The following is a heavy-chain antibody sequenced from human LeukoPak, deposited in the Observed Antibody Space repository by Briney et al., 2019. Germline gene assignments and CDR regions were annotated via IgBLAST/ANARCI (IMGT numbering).Heavy chain of an antibody. Sequence: ASVTVSCKASGYTFTSYGISWVRQAPEQGLEWMGWISAYNGNTNYAQKLQGRVTMTTDTSTSTAYMELRSLRSDDTAVYYCARDRGRVYYGPGSYHVPVDYWGQGTLVTVSS. CDR2: ISAYNGNT. CDR3: ARDRGRVYYGPGSYHVPVDY. J-gene: IGHJ4*02. CDR1: GYTFTSYG. D-gene: IGHD3-10*01. V-gene: IGHV1-18*01.